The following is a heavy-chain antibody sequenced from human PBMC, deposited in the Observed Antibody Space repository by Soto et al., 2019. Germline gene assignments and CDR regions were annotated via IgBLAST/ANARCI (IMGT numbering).Heavy chain of an antibody. Sequence: LRLSCAASGFTFSSYAMTWVRQAPGKGLEWVSAISCSGGSTYSADSVKGRLTISRDNSKNTLYLQMNSLRAEDTAVYYCAKVWYSSSWSTFYYYYGMDVWGQGTTVTVSS. D-gene: IGHD6-13*01. CDR2: ISCSGGST. CDR1: GFTFSSYA. CDR3: AKVWYSSSWSTFYYYYGMDV. V-gene: IGHV3-23*01. J-gene: IGHJ6*02.